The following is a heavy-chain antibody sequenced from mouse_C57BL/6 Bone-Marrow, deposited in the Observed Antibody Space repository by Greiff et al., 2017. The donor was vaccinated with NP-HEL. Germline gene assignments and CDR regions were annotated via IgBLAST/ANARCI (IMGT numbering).Heavy chain of an antibody. CDR2: ISSGSSTI. V-gene: IGHV5-17*01. Sequence: EVQGVESGGGLVKPGGSLKLSCAASGFTFSDYGMHWVRQAPEKGLEWVAYISSGSSTIYYADTVKGRFTISRDNAKNTLFLHMTSLRSEDTAMYYCARRYRGLYYYAMDYWGQGTSVTVSS. D-gene: IGHD2-12*01. J-gene: IGHJ4*01. CDR1: GFTFSDYG. CDR3: ARRYRGLYYYAMDY.